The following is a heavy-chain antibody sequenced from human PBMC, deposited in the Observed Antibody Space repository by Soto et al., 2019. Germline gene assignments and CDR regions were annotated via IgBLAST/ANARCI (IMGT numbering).Heavy chain of an antibody. CDR1: GGTFSSYT. Sequence: SVKVSCKASGGTFSSYTISWVRQAPGQGLEWMGRIIPILGIANYAQKFQGRVTITADKSTSTAYMELSSLRSEDTAVYYCARARIQLWSNFDYWGQGTLVTVSS. CDR2: IIPILGIA. J-gene: IGHJ4*02. D-gene: IGHD5-18*01. V-gene: IGHV1-69*02. CDR3: ARARIQLWSNFDY.